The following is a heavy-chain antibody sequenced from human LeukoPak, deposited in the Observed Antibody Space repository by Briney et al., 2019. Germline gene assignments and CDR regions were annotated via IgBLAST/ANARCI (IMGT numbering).Heavy chain of an antibody. Sequence: PSETLSLTCTVSGGSISSGGYYWSWIRQHPGKGLEWIGYIYYSGSTYYNPSLKSRVTISVDTSKNQFSLKLSSVTAADTAVYYCARSVPLPAAKMENWFDPWGQGTLVTVSS. CDR2: IYYSGST. D-gene: IGHD2-2*01. CDR3: ARSVPLPAAKMENWFDP. CDR1: GGSISSGGYY. V-gene: IGHV4-31*03. J-gene: IGHJ5*02.